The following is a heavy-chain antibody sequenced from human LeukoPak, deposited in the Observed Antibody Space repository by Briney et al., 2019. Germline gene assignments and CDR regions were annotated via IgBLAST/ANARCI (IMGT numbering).Heavy chain of an antibody. CDR2: ISGYNGNT. V-gene: IGHV1-18*04. D-gene: IGHD3-10*01. CDR3: VRDTLWFGELLRGFDY. J-gene: IGHJ4*02. Sequence: ASVKVSRKASGYTFTSNGISWVRQAPGQGLEWMGWISGYNGNTNYAQKLQGRVTMTTDTSTSTAYMELRSLRSDDTAVYYCVRDTLWFGELLRGFDYWGQGTLVTVSS. CDR1: GYTFTSNG.